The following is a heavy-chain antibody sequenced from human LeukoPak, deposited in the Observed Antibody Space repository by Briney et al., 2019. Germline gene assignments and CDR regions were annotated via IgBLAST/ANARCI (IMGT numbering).Heavy chain of an antibody. Sequence: SETLSLTCAVYGGSFSGYYWSWIRQPPGKGLEWIGEINHSGSTNYNPSLKSRVTISVDTSKNQFSLKLSSVTAADTAVYYCARGLSHGLYYYYYYMDVWGKGTTVTVSS. V-gene: IGHV4-34*01. D-gene: IGHD5-12*01. CDR3: ARGLSHGLYYYYYYMDV. J-gene: IGHJ6*03. CDR1: GGSFSGYY. CDR2: INHSGST.